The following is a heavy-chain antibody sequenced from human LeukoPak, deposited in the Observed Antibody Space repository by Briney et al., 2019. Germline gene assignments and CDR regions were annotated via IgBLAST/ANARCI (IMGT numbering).Heavy chain of an antibody. Sequence: SETLSLTCAVYGGSFSGYYWSWIRQPPGKGLEWIGEINHSGSTNYNPSLKSRVTISVDTSKNQFPLKLSSVTAADTAVYYCARRASGSSRYYYYYYMDVWGKGTTVTVSS. J-gene: IGHJ6*03. V-gene: IGHV4-34*01. CDR1: GGSFSGYY. CDR3: ARRASGSSRYYYYYYMDV. CDR2: INHSGST. D-gene: IGHD1-26*01.